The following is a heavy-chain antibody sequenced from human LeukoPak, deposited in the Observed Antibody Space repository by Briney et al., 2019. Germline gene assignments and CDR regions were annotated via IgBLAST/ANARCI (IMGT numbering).Heavy chain of an antibody. J-gene: IGHJ4*02. CDR1: GGSFSGYY. D-gene: IGHD4-17*01. V-gene: IGHV4-34*01. Sequence: PSETLSLTCAVYGGSFSGYYWSWIRQPPGRGLEWIGEINHSGSANYNPSLKSRVTISLDTSKNQFSLKLSSVTAADTAVYYCARGQGTVTTHWGQGTLVTVSS. CDR2: INHSGSA. CDR3: ARGQGTVTTH.